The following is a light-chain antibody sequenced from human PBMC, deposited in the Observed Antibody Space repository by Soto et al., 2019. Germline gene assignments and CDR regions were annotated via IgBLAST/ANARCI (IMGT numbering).Light chain of an antibody. CDR2: GAS. V-gene: IGKV1-39*01. Sequence: DIQMTQSPSSLSASVGDRVTITCRASQNIRNYLNWYQQRPGKAPNLLIYGASSLRSGVPSRFSGRGSVTQSTLTISSLQADYFATSYCQQSYSFFMYTVGQGTNLEMK. CDR1: QNIRNY. J-gene: IGKJ2*01. CDR3: QQSYSFFMYT.